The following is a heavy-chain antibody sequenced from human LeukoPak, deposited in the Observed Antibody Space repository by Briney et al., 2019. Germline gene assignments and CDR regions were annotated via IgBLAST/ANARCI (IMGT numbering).Heavy chain of an antibody. V-gene: IGHV4-61*01. CDR3: ARRYGSGSSGTFDY. J-gene: IGHJ4*02. Sequence: SETLSLTCTVSGGSLSSSSYYWGWIRQPPGKGLEWIAYIYYSGSTNYNPSLKSRVTISVDTSKNQFSLKLSSVTAADTAVYYCARRYGSGSSGTFDYWGQGTLVTVSS. D-gene: IGHD3-10*01. CDR1: GGSLSSSSYY. CDR2: IYYSGST.